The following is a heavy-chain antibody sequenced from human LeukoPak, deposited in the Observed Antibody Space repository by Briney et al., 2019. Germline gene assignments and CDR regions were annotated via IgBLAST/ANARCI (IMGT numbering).Heavy chain of an antibody. CDR3: TRTTPGSGWYDY. CDR2: IYTSGST. J-gene: IGHJ4*02. V-gene: IGHV4-61*02. CDR1: GGSISSGSYY. D-gene: IGHD6-19*01. Sequence: PSQTLSLTCTVSGGSISSGSYYWSWIRQPAGKGLEWIGRIYTSGSTNYNPSLKSRVTISVDTSKNQFSLKLSSVTAADTAVYYCTRTTPGSGWYDYWGQGTLVTVSS.